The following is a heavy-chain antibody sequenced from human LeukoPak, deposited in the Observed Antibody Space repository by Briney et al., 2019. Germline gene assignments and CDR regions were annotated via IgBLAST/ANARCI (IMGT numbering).Heavy chain of an antibody. D-gene: IGHD5-12*01. CDR3: ANEHRDIVATLYYFDY. V-gene: IGHV3-30-3*02. J-gene: IGHJ4*02. CDR2: ISYEGTNK. Sequence: GRSLKLSCTASGFMFGNYNMNWVRQAPGKGLEWVAVISYEGTNKHYADSVKGRFTISRDNSKNTLYLQMNSLRAEDTAVYYCANEHRDIVATLYYFDYWGQGTLVTVSS. CDR1: GFMFGNYN.